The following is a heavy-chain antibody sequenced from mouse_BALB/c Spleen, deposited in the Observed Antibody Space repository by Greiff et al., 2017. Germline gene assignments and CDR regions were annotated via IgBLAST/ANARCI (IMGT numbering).Heavy chain of an antibody. CDR3: ANYYGYNWYFDV. CDR2: INPSNGRT. Sequence: VQLQQPGAELVKPGASVKLSCKASGYTFTIYWMHWVKQRPGQGLEWIGEINPSNGRTNYNEKFKSKATLTVDKSSSTAYMQLSSLTSEDSAVYYCANYYGYNWYFDVWGAGTTVTVSS. D-gene: IGHD1-2*01. CDR1: GYTFTIYW. J-gene: IGHJ1*01. V-gene: IGHV1S81*02.